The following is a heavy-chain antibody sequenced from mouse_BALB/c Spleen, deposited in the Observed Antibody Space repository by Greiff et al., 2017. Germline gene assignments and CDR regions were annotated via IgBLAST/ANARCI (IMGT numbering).Heavy chain of an antibody. CDR2: IYPYNGGT. CDR1: GYTFTDYN. CDR3: ARSGTGYFDY. V-gene: IGHV1S29*02. Sequence: EVQLQQSGPELVKPGASVKISCKASGYTFTDYNMHWVKQSHGKSLEWIGYIYPYNGGTGYNQKFKSKATLTVDNSSSTAYMELRSLTSEDSAVYYCARSGTGYFDYWGQGTTLTVSS. D-gene: IGHD4-1*01. J-gene: IGHJ2*01.